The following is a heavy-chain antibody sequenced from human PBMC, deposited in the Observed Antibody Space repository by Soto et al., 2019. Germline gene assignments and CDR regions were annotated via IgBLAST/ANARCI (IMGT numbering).Heavy chain of an antibody. CDR1: GFTFSSYA. CDR3: AKGIISYYYYGMDV. Sequence: GGSLRLSCAASGFTFSSYAMSWVRQAPGKGLEWVSAISGSGGSTYYADSVKGRFTISRDNSKNTLYLQMNSLRAEDTAVYYCAKGIISYYYYGMDVWGQGTTVTVSS. V-gene: IGHV3-23*01. CDR2: ISGSGGST. D-gene: IGHD3-10*01. J-gene: IGHJ6*02.